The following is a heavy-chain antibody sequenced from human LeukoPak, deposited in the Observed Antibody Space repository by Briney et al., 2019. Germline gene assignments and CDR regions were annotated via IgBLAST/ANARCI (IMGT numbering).Heavy chain of an antibody. Sequence: GGALRLSCAASGFTVSSNYMSWVRQAPGKGLEWVSVIYSGGSTYYADSVKGRFTISRDNSKSTLYIQMNSLRAENTAVYYCARAKPKNMVRGLIMRRESRYYFDYWGQGTLVTVSS. CDR2: IYSGGST. J-gene: IGHJ4*02. V-gene: IGHV3-53*01. CDR3: ARAKPKNMVRGLIMRRESRYYFDY. CDR1: GFTVSSNY. D-gene: IGHD3-10*01.